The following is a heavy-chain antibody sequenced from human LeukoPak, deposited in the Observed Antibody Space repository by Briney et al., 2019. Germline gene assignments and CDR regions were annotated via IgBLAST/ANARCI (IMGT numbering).Heavy chain of an antibody. D-gene: IGHD6-19*01. Sequence: GGSLRLSCAASGFTFSSYWMSWARQAPGKGLEWVANIKQDGSEKYYVDSMKGRFTISRDNAKNSLYLQMNSLRAEDTAVYYCARDRPGGYSSGWYWGKYYYYGMDVWGQGTTVTVSS. CDR1: GFTFSSYW. CDR2: IKQDGSEK. J-gene: IGHJ6*02. V-gene: IGHV3-7*01. CDR3: ARDRPGGYSSGWYWGKYYYYGMDV.